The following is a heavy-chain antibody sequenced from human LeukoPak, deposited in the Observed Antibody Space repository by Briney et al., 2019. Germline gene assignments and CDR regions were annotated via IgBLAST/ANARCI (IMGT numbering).Heavy chain of an antibody. CDR1: TFIVSSSH. Sequence: PGGSLRLSCAASTFIVSSSHMTWVRQTPGKGLEWVSVVYSSGSTFYADSVKGRFTISRDNSRNTLYLQMNSLRADDTAVYYCARGRNYFPIDYWGQGTLVTVSS. V-gene: IGHV3-53*01. D-gene: IGHD3-9*01. CDR2: VYSSGST. J-gene: IGHJ4*02. CDR3: ARGRNYFPIDY.